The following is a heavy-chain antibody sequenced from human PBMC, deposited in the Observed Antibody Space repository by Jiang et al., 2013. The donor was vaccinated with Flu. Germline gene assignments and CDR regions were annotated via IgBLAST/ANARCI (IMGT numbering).Heavy chain of an antibody. J-gene: IGHJ4*02. CDR2: ISSSSSYI. CDR1: GFTFSSYS. Sequence: EVQLLESGGGVVQPGRSLRLSCAASGFTFSSYSMNWVRQAPGKGLEWVSSISSSSSYIYYADSVKGRFTISRDNAKNSLYLQMNSLRAEDTAVYYCARDRVFGSDDSSGYYYFLWGQGTLVTVSS. D-gene: IGHD3-22*01. V-gene: IGHV3-21*01. CDR3: ARDRVFGSDDSSGYYYFL.